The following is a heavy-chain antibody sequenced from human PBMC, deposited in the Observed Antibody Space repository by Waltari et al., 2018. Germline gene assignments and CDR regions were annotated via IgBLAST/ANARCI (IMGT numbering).Heavy chain of an antibody. V-gene: IGHV3-48*03. CDR3: ARELTGTGNDY. CDR2: ISSSGSTI. Sequence: EVQLVESGGGLVQPGGSLRLSCAASGFTFSSYEMNWVRQAPGKGRGWFSYISSSGSTIYYADSVKGRFTISRDNAKNSLYLQMNSLRAEDTAVYYCARELTGTGNDYWGQGTLVTVSS. CDR1: GFTFSSYE. D-gene: IGHD1-7*01. J-gene: IGHJ4*02.